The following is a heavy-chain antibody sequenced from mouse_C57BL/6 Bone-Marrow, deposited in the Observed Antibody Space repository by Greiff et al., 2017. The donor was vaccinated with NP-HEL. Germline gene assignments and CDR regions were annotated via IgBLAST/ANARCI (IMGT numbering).Heavy chain of an antibody. J-gene: IGHJ2*01. Sequence: QVQLQQSGPELVKPGASVKLSCKASGYTFTSYDINWVKQRPGQGLEWIGWIYPRDSSNKYNEKFKGKATLNVNTSSSTAYMELSSLTSEDSAVYFCAIMDGNYDCWGQGSTLTVSS. CDR3: AIMDGNYDC. CDR2: IYPRDSSN. V-gene: IGHV1-85*01. CDR1: GYTFTSYD. D-gene: IGHD2-1*01.